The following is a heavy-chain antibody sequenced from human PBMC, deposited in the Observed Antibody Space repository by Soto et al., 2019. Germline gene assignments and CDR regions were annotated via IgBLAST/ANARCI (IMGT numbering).Heavy chain of an antibody. V-gene: IGHV3-30*03. J-gene: IGHJ4*02. CDR3: VSDRGYGHASVPYS. CDR2: ISYDGGLQ. CDR1: GFTFTSYG. D-gene: IGHD5-18*01. Sequence: QAHLVESGGGVVQPGRSLRLSCAASGFTFTSYGMHWVRQAPGRRWGGVAVISYDGGLQHYADSVKGRFTISRDNSKNMVLLQMNSLRAEDTAVYYCVSDRGYGHASVPYSWGQGTLVSVSS.